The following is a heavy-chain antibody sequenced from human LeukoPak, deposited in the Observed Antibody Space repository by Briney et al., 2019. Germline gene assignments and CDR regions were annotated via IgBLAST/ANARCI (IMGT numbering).Heavy chain of an antibody. V-gene: IGHV4-39*01. CDR2: IYYNGST. D-gene: IGHD3-16*01. Sequence: SGTLSLTCTVSGGFISSSTYYWGWIRRPPGKGLEWIGSIYYNGSTYYSPSLKSRVTVSVDTSKNQFSLKLSSVTAADTALYYCVRGSTLRHYQYWGQGTLVTVSS. CDR3: VRGSTLRHYQY. J-gene: IGHJ4*02. CDR1: GGFISSSTYY.